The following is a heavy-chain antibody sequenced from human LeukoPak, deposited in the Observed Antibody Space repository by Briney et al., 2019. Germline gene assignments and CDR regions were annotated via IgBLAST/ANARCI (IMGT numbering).Heavy chain of an antibody. CDR2: IRYDGSNK. V-gene: IGHV3-30*02. J-gene: IGHJ3*01. Sequence: PGGSLRLXCAASGFTFSSYGMHWVRQAPGKGLEWVAFIRYDGSNKYYADSVKGRFTISRDNSKNTLYLQMNSLRAEDTAVYYCAKTDYDFAGVWGQRTMVTVSS. D-gene: IGHD3-3*01. CDR1: GFTFSSYG. CDR3: AKTDYDFAGV.